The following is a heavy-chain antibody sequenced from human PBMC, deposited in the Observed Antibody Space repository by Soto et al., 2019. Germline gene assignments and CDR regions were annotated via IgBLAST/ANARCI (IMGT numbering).Heavy chain of an antibody. D-gene: IGHD3-22*01. CDR1: GYTFTSYY. CDR2: INPSGGST. CDR3: ARDLRADYYDSSGYLPFGMDV. V-gene: IGHV1-46*01. J-gene: IGHJ6*04. Sequence: ASVKVSCKASGYTFTSYYMHWVRQAPGQGLEWMGIINPSGGSTSYAQKFQGRVTMTRDTSTSTVYMELSSLRSEDTAVYYCARDLRADYYDSSGYLPFGMDVWGKGTTVTVSS.